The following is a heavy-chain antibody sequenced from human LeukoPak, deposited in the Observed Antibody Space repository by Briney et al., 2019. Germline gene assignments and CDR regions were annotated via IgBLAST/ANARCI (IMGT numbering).Heavy chain of an antibody. D-gene: IGHD6-6*01. CDR1: GYTFTSYG. Sequence: GASVKVSCKASGYTFTSYGISWVRQAPGQGLEWMGWISAYNGNTNYAQKFQGRVTMTRDMSTSTVYMELSSLRSEDTAVYYCARSEEYSSSSGLRLWGQGTLVTVSS. V-gene: IGHV1-18*01. CDR3: ARSEEYSSSSGLRL. CDR2: ISAYNGNT. J-gene: IGHJ4*02.